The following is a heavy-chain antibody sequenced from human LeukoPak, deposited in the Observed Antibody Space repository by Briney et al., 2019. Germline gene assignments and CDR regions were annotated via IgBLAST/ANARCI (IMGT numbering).Heavy chain of an antibody. Sequence: GGSLRLSCTASGFTFSRYTMNWVRQAPGKGLEWVSSISFSSSYIYYADSVKGRFTISRDNAKNLLYLQMNSLRAEDTAVYYCARETPDSSGWDWGQGTLVTVSS. CDR1: GFTFSRYT. D-gene: IGHD6-19*01. CDR3: ARETPDSSGWD. CDR2: ISFSSSYI. V-gene: IGHV3-21*01. J-gene: IGHJ4*02.